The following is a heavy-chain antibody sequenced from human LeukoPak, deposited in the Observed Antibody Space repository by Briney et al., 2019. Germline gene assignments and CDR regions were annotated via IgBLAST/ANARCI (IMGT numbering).Heavy chain of an antibody. CDR1: GYTFTSYY. Sequence: ASVKVSCKASGYTFTSYYMHWVRQAPGQGLEWMGIINPSGGSTSYAQKFQGRVTMTRDTSTSTVYMELSSLRSEDTAVYYCVSERGPDELISSWGQGTLVTVSS. CDR3: VSERGPDELISS. CDR2: INPSGGST. V-gene: IGHV1-46*01. D-gene: IGHD3-10*01. J-gene: IGHJ4*02.